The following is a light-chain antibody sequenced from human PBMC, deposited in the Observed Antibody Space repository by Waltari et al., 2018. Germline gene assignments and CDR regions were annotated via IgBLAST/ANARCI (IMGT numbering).Light chain of an antibody. CDR2: DAS. CDR1: QSVSSY. Sequence: IVLTQSPATLSLSPGERATLSCRASQSVSSYLAWYRHKPGQAPRLLIYDASNRATGIPARFSVSRSGTDFTLTISSLEPEDFAVYYCQQRSNWPLTFGGGTKVEIK. J-gene: IGKJ4*01. V-gene: IGKV3-11*01. CDR3: QQRSNWPLT.